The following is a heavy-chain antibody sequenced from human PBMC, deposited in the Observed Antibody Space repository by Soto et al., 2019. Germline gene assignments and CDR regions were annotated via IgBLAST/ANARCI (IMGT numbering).Heavy chain of an antibody. CDR1: GFTFSSYG. CDR2: IWYDGSNK. CDR3: AREPSRYLPPLYYFDY. J-gene: IGHJ4*02. V-gene: IGHV3-33*08. D-gene: IGHD3-9*01. Sequence: GGSLRLSCAASGFTFSSYGMHWVRQAPGKGLEWVAVIWYDGSNKYYADSMKGRFTISRDNSKNTLYLQMNILRAEDTAVYYCAREPSRYLPPLYYFDYWGQGTLVTVSS.